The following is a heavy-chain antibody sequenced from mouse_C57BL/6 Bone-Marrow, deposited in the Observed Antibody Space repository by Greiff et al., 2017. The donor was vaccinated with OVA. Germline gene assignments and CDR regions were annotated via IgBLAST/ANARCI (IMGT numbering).Heavy chain of an antibody. V-gene: IGHV5-6*01. CDR2: ISSGGSYT. CDR1: GFTFSSYG. CDR3: ARRIYYGYAMDY. J-gene: IGHJ4*01. Sequence: VQLQESGGDLVKPGGSLKLSCAASGFTFSSYGMSWVRQTPDKRLEWVATISSGGSYTYYPDSVKGRFTISRDNAKNTLYLQMSSLKSEDTAMYYCARRIYYGYAMDYWGQGTSVTVSS. D-gene: IGHD2-1*01.